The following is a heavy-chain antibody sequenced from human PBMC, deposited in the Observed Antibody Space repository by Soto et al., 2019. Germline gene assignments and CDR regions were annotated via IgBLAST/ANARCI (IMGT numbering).Heavy chain of an antibody. D-gene: IGHD6-19*01. V-gene: IGHV4-34*01. CDR3: ARGPPYIAVAGTRWFDT. CDR1: GGSFSGYY. Sequence: SETLSLTCAVYGGSFSGYYWSWIRQPPGKGLEWIGEINHSGSTNYNPSLKSRVTISVDTSKNQFSLKLSSVTAADTAVYYCARGPPYIAVAGTRWFDTWGQGTLVTVSS. CDR2: INHSGST. J-gene: IGHJ5*02.